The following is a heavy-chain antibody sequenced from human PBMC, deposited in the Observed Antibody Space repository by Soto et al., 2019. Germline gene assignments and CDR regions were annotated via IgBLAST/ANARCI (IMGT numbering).Heavy chain of an antibody. J-gene: IGHJ4*02. CDR3: ARVPDY. V-gene: IGHV4-30-2*01. CDR1: GGSISSGGYS. CDR2: LYHSGST. Sequence: QLQLQESGSGLVKPSQTLSLTCAVSGGSISSGGYSWGWIRQPPGKGLEWIGYLYHSGSTYYNPSLKSRVTISVDRSKNQFSLKLSSVTAADTAVYYFARVPDYWGQGTLVTVSS.